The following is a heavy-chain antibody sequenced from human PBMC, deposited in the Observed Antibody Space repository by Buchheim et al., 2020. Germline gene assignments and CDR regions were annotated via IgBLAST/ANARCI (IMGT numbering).Heavy chain of an antibody. Sequence: EVVLLESGGGLARPGGSMRLSCAGSGFTSTSYGMSWVRQAPGRGLEWVAGISGSGFGTWYADSVKGRFPISRDHSTNTLNLQMDNLRVEDTAVYYCAKDGGRTSWGTSPLYYFDSWGQGSL. CDR1: GFTSTSYG. CDR3: AKDGGRTSWGTSPLYYFDS. D-gene: IGHD7-27*01. V-gene: IGHV3-23*01. CDR2: ISGSGFGT. J-gene: IGHJ4*02.